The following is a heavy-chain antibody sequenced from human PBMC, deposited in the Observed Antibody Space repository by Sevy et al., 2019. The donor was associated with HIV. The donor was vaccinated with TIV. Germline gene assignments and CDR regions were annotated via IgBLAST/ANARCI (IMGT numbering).Heavy chain of an antibody. Sequence: GGSLRLSCAASESIVTNARMSWVRQAPGKGLEWVGRIKSDGGTADYASHLKGRFTISRDASENMLYLQMHSLKSEDTAVYYCTTYYDSTGYYLYLDFDYWGQGTQVTVSS. CDR3: TTYYDSTGYYLYLDFDY. V-gene: IGHV3-15*01. CDR2: IKSDGGTA. D-gene: IGHD3-22*01. CDR1: ESIVTNAR. J-gene: IGHJ4*02.